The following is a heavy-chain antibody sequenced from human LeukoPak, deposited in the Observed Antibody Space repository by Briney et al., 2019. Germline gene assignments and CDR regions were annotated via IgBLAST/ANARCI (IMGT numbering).Heavy chain of an antibody. CDR1: GFTFSDYY. Sequence: GGSLRLSCAASGFTFSDYYMSWIRQAPGKGLEWVSYIGSSSSFTNYADSVKGRFTISRDNAKNTVYLQMNSLRAEDTAVYYCARSSGGFDHWGQGTQVTVSS. CDR3: ARSSGGFDH. CDR2: IGSSSSFT. V-gene: IGHV3-11*06. D-gene: IGHD3-16*01. J-gene: IGHJ4*02.